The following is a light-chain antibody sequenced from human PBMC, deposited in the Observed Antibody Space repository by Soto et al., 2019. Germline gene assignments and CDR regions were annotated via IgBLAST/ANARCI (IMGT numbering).Light chain of an antibody. V-gene: IGKV1-33*01. CDR2: EAS. Sequence: DIQMTQSPSSLSASVGDRVTITCQASQAINDYLTWYQQKPGKAPKLLIYEASNLETGVPSSVSGSGSGTHFTFTISSLQPEDIATYYCQQYDNLPITFGQGTRLEIK. CDR3: QQYDNLPIT. J-gene: IGKJ5*01. CDR1: QAINDY.